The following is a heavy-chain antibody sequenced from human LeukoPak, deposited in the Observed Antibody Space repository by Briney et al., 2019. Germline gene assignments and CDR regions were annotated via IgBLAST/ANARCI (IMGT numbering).Heavy chain of an antibody. CDR1: GFTFDDYA. CDR3: AKDMRGAYYGSGSYYFDY. CDR2: ISWNSGSI. D-gene: IGHD3-10*01. Sequence: GRSLRLSCAASGFTFDDYAMHWVRQAPGKGLEWVSGISWNSGSIGYADSVKGRFTISRDNAKNSLYLQMNSLRAEDTALYYCAKDMRGAYYGSGSYYFDYWGQGTLVTVSS. V-gene: IGHV3-9*01. J-gene: IGHJ4*02.